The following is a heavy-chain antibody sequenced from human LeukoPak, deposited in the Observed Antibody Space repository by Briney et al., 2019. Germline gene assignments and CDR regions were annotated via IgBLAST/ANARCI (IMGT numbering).Heavy chain of an antibody. D-gene: IGHD1-26*01. V-gene: IGHV4-59*01. CDR1: GGSISSYY. Sequence: PSETLSLTCTVSGGSISSYYWSWIRQPPGKGLEWIGYIYYSGSTNYNPSLKSRVTISVDTSKNQFSLKLSSVTAADTAVYYCARYYAGSFDYWGQGTLVTVSS. CDR2: IYYSGST. J-gene: IGHJ4*02. CDR3: ARYYAGSFDY.